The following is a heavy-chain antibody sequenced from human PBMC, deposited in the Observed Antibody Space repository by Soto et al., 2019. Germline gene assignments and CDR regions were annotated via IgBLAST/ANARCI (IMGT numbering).Heavy chain of an antibody. CDR2: ISSSSSTI. CDR1: GFTFSSYS. D-gene: IGHD2-2*01. CDR3: ARGKVTAAIFNYYGMDV. Sequence: EVQLVESGGGLVQPGGSLRLSCAASGFTFSSYSMNWVRQAPGKGLEWVSYISSSSSTIYYADSVKGRFTISRDNAKNSLYLQMNSLRDEDTAVYYCARGKVTAAIFNYYGMDVWGPGTTVTVSS. V-gene: IGHV3-48*02. J-gene: IGHJ6*02.